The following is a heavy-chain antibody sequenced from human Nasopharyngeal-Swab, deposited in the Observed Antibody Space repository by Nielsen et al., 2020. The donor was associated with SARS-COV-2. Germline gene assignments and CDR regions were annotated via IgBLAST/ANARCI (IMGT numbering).Heavy chain of an antibody. J-gene: IGHJ6*02. CDR2: IYHSGST. D-gene: IGHD3-3*01. Sequence: SETLSLTCAVSGGSISSSNWWSWVRQPPGKGLEWIGEIYHSGSTNYNPPLKSRVTISVDKSKNQFSLKLSSVTAADTAVYYCARGDFWSGYPPVYYGMDVWGQGTTVTVSS. CDR1: GGSISSSNW. CDR3: ARGDFWSGYPPVYYGMDV. V-gene: IGHV4-4*02.